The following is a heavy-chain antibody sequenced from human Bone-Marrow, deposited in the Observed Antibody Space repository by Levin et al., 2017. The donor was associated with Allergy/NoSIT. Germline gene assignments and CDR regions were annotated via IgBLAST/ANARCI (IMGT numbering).Heavy chain of an antibody. D-gene: IGHD6-19*01. CDR1: GGSVSSGSYY. J-gene: IGHJ5*02. CDR2: IYYSGST. CDR3: ARDYSAGLSRGWYWEWFDP. Sequence: SETLSLTCTVSGGSVSSGSYYWSWIRQPPGKGLEWIGYIYYSGSTNYNPSLKSRVTISVDTSKNQFSLKLSSVTAADTAVYYCARDYSAGLSRGWYWEWFDPWGQGTLVTVSS. V-gene: IGHV4-61*01.